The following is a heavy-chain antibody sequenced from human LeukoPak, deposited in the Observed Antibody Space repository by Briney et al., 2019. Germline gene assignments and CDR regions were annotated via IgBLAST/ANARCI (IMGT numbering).Heavy chain of an antibody. D-gene: IGHD3-22*01. V-gene: IGHV3-48*04. CDR1: GFTFSSYS. CDR2: ISGSSSII. CDR3: ATSGTTYYYDIGSRI. Sequence: PGGSLRLSSEGSGFTFSSYSMNWVRQAPGKGLEWVSFISGSSSIIHYADSVKGRFTISRDNAKTSLFLQMNSLRAEDTAVYYCATSGTTYYYDIGSRIWGQGTMVTVSS. J-gene: IGHJ3*02.